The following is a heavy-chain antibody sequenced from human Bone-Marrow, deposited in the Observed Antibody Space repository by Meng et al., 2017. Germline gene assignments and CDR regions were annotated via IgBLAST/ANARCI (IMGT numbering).Heavy chain of an antibody. CDR1: GGSFSGYY. D-gene: IGHD2-15*01. CDR2: INHSGST. J-gene: IGHJ5*02. V-gene: IGHV4-34*01. Sequence: QVQPQQWGVGLLKPSEPLSPTCAVYGGSFSGYYWSWIRQPPGKGLEWIGEINHSGSTNYNPSLKSRVTISVDTSKNQFYLKLSSVTAADTAVYYCASGYCSGGSCQVGWFDPWGQGTLVTVSS. CDR3: ASGYCSGGSCQVGWFDP.